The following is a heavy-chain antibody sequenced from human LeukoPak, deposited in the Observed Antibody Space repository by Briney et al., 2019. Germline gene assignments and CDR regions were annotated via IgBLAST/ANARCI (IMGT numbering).Heavy chain of an antibody. V-gene: IGHV1-8*03. CDR1: GYTFTSYD. J-gene: IGHJ4*02. Sequence: GASVKVSCKASGYTFTSYDINWVRQATGQGLEWMGWMNPNSGNTGYAQKFQGRITITRNTSISTAYMELSSLRSEDTAVYYCARGRGWLQFSAFDYWGQGTLVTVSS. D-gene: IGHD5-24*01. CDR2: MNPNSGNT. CDR3: ARGRGWLQFSAFDY.